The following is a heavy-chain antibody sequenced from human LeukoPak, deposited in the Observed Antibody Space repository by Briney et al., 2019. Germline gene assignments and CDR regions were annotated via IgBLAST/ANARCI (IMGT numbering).Heavy chain of an antibody. CDR1: GGTFSSYA. CDR3: AGEVAGTLLGFGP. Sequence: SVKVSCKASGGTFSSYAISWVRQAPGQGLEWMGGIIPIFGTANYAQKFQGRVTITTDESTSTAYMELSSLRSEDTAVYYCAGEVAGTLLGFGPWGQGTPVTASS. V-gene: IGHV1-69*05. D-gene: IGHD6-19*01. CDR2: IIPIFGTA. J-gene: IGHJ5*02.